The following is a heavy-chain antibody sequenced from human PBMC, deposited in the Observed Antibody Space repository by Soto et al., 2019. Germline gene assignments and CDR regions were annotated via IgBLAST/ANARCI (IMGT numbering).Heavy chain of an antibody. Sequence: QVQLVQSGAEVKKPGASVRVSCKTSGYTFRRYAMHWVRQAPGQTREWMGWINAANGNAKWAQHFEDRLTITRDTSTATVYMELTSLTSADTAIYFCAREGQELAGDHWGQGTMVTVSS. CDR1: GYTFRRYA. CDR3: AREGQELAGDH. D-gene: IGHD1-1*01. V-gene: IGHV1-3*01. CDR2: INAANGNA. J-gene: IGHJ4*02.